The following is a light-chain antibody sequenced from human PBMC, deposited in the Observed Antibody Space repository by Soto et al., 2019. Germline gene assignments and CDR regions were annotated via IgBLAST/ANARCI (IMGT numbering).Light chain of an antibody. CDR3: HQRQSWPRT. V-gene: IGKV3-11*01. CDR1: QSVTNSY. J-gene: IGKJ1*01. CDR2: DAS. Sequence: ELVMTQSPVTLSVSPGERATLSCRASQSVTNSYLAWYQQKPGQAPRLLIYDASNRATGIPARFSGSGSGTDFTLTISSLEPEDFAVYYCHQRQSWPRTFGQGTKVDIK.